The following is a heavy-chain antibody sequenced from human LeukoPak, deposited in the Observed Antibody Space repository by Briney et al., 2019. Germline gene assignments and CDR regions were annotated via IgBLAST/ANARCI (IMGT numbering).Heavy chain of an antibody. CDR3: ARDKIPYITMVRGVGYMDV. CDR2: ISSSSSYI. D-gene: IGHD3-10*01. V-gene: IGHV3-21*01. Sequence: GGSLRLSCAASGFTFSSYSMNWVRQAPGKGLEWVSSISSSSSYIYYADSVKGRFTISRDNAKNSLYLQMNSLRAEDTAVYYCARDKIPYITMVRGVGYMDVWGKGTTVTVSS. J-gene: IGHJ6*03. CDR1: GFTFSSYS.